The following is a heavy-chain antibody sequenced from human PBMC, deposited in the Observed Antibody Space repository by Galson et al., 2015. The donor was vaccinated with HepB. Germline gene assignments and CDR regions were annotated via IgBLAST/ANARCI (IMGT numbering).Heavy chain of an antibody. V-gene: IGHV3-21*01. J-gene: IGHJ4*02. CDR1: GFTFSSYS. CDR3: AKLTLLEWLLQGDY. D-gene: IGHD3-3*01. CDR2: ISSSSSYI. Sequence: SLRLSCAASGFTFSSYSMNWVRQAPGKGLEWVSSISSSSSYIYYADSVKGRFTISRDNAKSSLYLQMNSLRAEDTAVYYCAKLTLLEWLLQGDYWGQGTLVTVSS.